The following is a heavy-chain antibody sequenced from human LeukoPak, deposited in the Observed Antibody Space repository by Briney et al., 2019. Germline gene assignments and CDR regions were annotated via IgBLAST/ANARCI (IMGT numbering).Heavy chain of an antibody. Sequence: SETLSLTCTVSGGSISSSSYYWGWIRQPPGKGLEWIGSIYYSGSTYYNPSLKSRVTISVDTSKNQFSLKLSSVTAADTAVYYCARARISKVFYFDYWGQGTLVTVSS. V-gene: IGHV4-39*07. J-gene: IGHJ4*02. CDR2: IYYSGST. CDR3: ARARISKVFYFDY. CDR1: GGSISSSSYY. D-gene: IGHD4-11*01.